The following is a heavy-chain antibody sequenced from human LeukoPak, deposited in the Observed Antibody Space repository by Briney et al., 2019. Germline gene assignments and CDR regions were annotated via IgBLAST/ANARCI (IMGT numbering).Heavy chain of an antibody. CDR3: ARHDVVIAVKRGYYFDY. CDR1: GGSIGGSSFY. Sequence: SETLSLTCTVSGGSIGGSSFYWGWIRQPPGKGLEWIVSVYSRGSTSYNPSVMSRVTISVDTSKNQFSLRLTSVTAADTAVYYCARHDVVIAVKRGYYFDYWAREPWSPSPQ. D-gene: IGHD2-15*01. V-gene: IGHV4-39*01. J-gene: IGHJ4*02. CDR2: VYSRGST.